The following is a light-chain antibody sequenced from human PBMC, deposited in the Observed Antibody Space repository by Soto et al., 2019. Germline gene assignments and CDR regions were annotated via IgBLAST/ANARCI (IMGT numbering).Light chain of an antibody. CDR1: QGISSY. CDR2: AAS. Sequence: IQLTQSPSSLSASVGDRVTITCRASQGISSYLAWYQQKPGKAPKVLIYAASNLQSGVPSRFSGSGSGTDFTLTISSLQPEDFATYYCQQLNSYPITFGQGTRLEIK. V-gene: IGKV1-9*01. J-gene: IGKJ5*01. CDR3: QQLNSYPIT.